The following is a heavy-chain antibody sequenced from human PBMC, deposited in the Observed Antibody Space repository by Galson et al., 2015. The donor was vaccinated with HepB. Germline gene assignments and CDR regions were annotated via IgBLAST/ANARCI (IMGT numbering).Heavy chain of an antibody. D-gene: IGHD3-3*01. CDR2: IIPIFGTA. Sequence: SVKVSCKASGGTFSSYAISWVRQAPGQGLEWMGGIIPIFGTANYAQKFQGRVTITADGSTSTAYMELSSLRSEDTAVYYCASLVTIFGVVIDYWGQGTLVTVSS. CDR1: GGTFSSYA. J-gene: IGHJ4*02. CDR3: ASLVTIFGVVIDY. V-gene: IGHV1-69*13.